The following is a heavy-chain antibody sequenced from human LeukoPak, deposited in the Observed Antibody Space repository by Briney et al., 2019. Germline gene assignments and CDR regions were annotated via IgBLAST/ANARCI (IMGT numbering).Heavy chain of an antibody. CDR1: GFTVTSSY. CDR3: AKSVITMIGVNPDY. CDR2: ISGSGGST. D-gene: IGHD3-22*01. V-gene: IGHV3-23*01. J-gene: IGHJ4*02. Sequence: GGSLRLSCPASGFTVTSSYMSWVRQAPGKGLEWVSAISGSGGSTYYADSVKGRFTISRDNSKNTLYLQMNSLRAEDTAVYYCAKSVITMIGVNPDYWGQGTLVTVSS.